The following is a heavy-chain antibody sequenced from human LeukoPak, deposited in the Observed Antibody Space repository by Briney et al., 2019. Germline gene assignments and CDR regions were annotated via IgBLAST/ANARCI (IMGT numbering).Heavy chain of an antibody. CDR2: IYYSGST. CDR3: ARDPRQVATPKGSIDY. D-gene: IGHD5-12*01. CDR1: GGSISSSSCY. Sequence: SETLSLTCTVSGGSISSSSCYWGWIRQPPGKGLEWIGSIYYSGSTYYNPSLKSRVTISVDTSKNQFSLKLSSVTAADTAVYYCARDPRQVATPKGSIDYWGQGTLVTVSS. J-gene: IGHJ4*02. V-gene: IGHV4-39*07.